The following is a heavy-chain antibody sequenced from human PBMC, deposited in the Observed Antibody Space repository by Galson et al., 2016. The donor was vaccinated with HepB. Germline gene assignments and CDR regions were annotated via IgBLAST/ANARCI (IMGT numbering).Heavy chain of an antibody. D-gene: IGHD3-22*01. V-gene: IGHV4-61*01. CDR2: IYYSGNT. J-gene: IGHJ4*02. CDR1: GGSVRSGTYY. Sequence: LSLTCTVSGGSVRSGTYYWSWIRQPPGKGLEWIGYIYYSGNTNYNPSLKSRVVISIDTSKNQFSLKLSSVTAADTAVYYCATAPAPYYDSSGYRGGYFDYWGQGTLVTVSS. CDR3: ATAPAPYYDSSGYRGGYFDY.